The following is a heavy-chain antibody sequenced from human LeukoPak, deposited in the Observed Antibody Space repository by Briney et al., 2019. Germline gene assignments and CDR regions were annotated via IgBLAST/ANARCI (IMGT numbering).Heavy chain of an antibody. V-gene: IGHV1-18*04. CDR2: ISAYNGNT. CDR1: GYTFTSYG. D-gene: IGHD2-2*01. Sequence: KVSCKASGYTFTSYGISWVRQAPGQGLEWMGWISAYNGNTNYAQKLQGRVTMTTDTSTSTAYMELRSLRSDDTAVYYCARDREPIVVVPAAYYYGMDVWGKGTAVTVSS. J-gene: IGHJ6*04. CDR3: ARDREPIVVVPAAYYYGMDV.